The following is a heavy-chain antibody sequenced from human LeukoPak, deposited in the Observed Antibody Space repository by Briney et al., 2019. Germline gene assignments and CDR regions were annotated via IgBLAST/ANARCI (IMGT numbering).Heavy chain of an antibody. V-gene: IGHV4-59*05. D-gene: IGHD2-21*01. CDR3: ARCVVPYNWFDP. J-gene: IGHJ5*02. Sequence: SETLCLTCTVSGGSISSYYWSWIRQPPGKGLEWIGSIYYSGSTYYNPSLKSRVTISVDTSKNQFSLKLSSVTAADTAVYYCARCVVPYNWFDPWGQGTLVTVSS. CDR2: IYYSGST. CDR1: GGSISSYY.